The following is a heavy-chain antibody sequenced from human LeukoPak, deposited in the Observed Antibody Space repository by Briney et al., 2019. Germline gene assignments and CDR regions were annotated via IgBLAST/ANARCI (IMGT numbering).Heavy chain of an antibody. CDR1: GFTVSSNY. Sequence: EPGGSLRLSCAASGFTVSSNYMSWVRQAPGKGLEWVSVIYSGGSTYYADSVKGRFTISRDNSKNTLYLQMNSLRAEDTAVYYCARVSSSWPYYHYYYMDVWGKGTTVTVSS. CDR2: IYSGGST. J-gene: IGHJ6*03. CDR3: ARVSSSWPYYHYYYMDV. D-gene: IGHD6-13*01. V-gene: IGHV3-53*01.